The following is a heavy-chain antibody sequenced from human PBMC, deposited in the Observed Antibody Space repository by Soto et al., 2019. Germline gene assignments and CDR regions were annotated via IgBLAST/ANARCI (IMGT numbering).Heavy chain of an antibody. CDR2: IFYSGST. J-gene: IGHJ3*02. V-gene: IGHV4-59*01. Sequence: QVQLQESGPGLVKPSETLSLTCTVSGGSFSSYYWSWIRQPPGQGLEWIGYIFYSGSTNYNPSPKSRVTISVDTSKNQCSLKLSSVTAADTAVYDCASATRPMVRVVIIAPGAFDIWGQGTMVTVSS. D-gene: IGHD3-10*01. CDR1: GGSFSSYY. CDR3: ASATRPMVRVVIIAPGAFDI.